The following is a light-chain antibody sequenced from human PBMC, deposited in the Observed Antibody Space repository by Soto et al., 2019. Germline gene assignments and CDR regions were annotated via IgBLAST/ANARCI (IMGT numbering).Light chain of an antibody. J-gene: IGKJ1*01. V-gene: IGKV1-5*03. CDR3: QQYNSYWT. CDR2: KAS. Sequence: DIQMTQSPSTLSASVGDRVTITCRASQSISSWLAWYQQKPGKAPKLLIYKASSLESGVPSRFSGSVSGTEFTLTISSLQPDDFATYYCQQYNSYWTFGQGTNVEIK. CDR1: QSISSW.